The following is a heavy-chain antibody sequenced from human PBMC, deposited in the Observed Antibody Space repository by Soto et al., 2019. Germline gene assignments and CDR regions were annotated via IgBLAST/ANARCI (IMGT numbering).Heavy chain of an antibody. D-gene: IGHD3-16*01. CDR1: GGTFSSYA. CDR2: IIPIFGTA. Sequence: SVKVSCKASGGTFSSYAISWVRQAPGQGLEWMGGIIPIFGTANYAKKFQGRVTITADESTSTAYMELSSLRSEDTAVYYCAREGDDLNWFDPWGQGTLVTVSS. V-gene: IGHV1-69*13. CDR3: AREGDDLNWFDP. J-gene: IGHJ5*02.